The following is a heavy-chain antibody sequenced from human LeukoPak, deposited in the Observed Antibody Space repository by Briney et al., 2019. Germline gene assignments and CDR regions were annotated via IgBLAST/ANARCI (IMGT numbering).Heavy chain of an antibody. CDR1: GYTFTGDY. V-gene: IGHV1-2*02. Sequence: VASVKVSCKASGYTFTGDYMHWVRQAPGQGLEWMGWINPNSGGTNYAQKFQGRVTMTRDTSISTAYMELSRLRSDDTAVYYCARPYCSSTSCYTAGSGWGQGTLVIVSS. CDR2: INPNSGGT. CDR3: ARPYCSSTSCYTAGSG. D-gene: IGHD2-2*02. J-gene: IGHJ4*02.